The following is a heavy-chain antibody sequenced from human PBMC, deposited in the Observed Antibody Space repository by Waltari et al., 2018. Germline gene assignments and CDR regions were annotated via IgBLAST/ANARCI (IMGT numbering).Heavy chain of an antibody. J-gene: IGHJ4*02. D-gene: IGHD6-6*01. CDR2: IKEDGSEK. V-gene: IGHV3-7*03. CDR3: AREARSPTN. CDR1: GFTFTSYW. Sequence: EVQLVESGGGLVQPGGSLRLSCAASGFTFTSYWMCGVRQAPGKGAELVANIKEDGSEKNYVDSVKGRFIISRDNAKYSVYLQMNSLRVEDTAVYYCAREARSPTNWGQGTLVTASS.